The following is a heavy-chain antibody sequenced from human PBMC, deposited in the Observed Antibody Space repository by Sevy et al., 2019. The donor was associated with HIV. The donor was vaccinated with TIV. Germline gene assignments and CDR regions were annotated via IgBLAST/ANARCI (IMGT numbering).Heavy chain of an antibody. J-gene: IGHJ4*02. CDR3: TTAYSDWSLYDH. CDR1: GFTFSVSA. CDR2: IRSKTNTYAT. V-gene: IGHV3-73*01. D-gene: IGHD3-9*01. Sequence: GGSLRLSSAASGFTFSVSAMHWVRQASGKGLEWVGRIRSKTNTYATEYAASMKGRFTISRDDSNSTAYLQMNSLKTEDTAVYYCTTAYSDWSLYDHWGQGTLVTVSS.